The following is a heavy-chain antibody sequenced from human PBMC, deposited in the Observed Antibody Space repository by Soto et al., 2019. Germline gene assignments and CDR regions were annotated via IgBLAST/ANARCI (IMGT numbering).Heavy chain of an antibody. D-gene: IGHD2-21*02. Sequence: GESVKISCKGTGYKFTGYWIGWVRQRAGQGLEWIGIIYPGDSDTRYSPSFQGQVTISVDKSIDTAYLQWSSLKASDTAMYFCARQSCFGDACYSYLPFDNWGLGTQVTVSS. J-gene: IGHJ4*02. CDR2: IYPGDSDT. CDR3: ARQSCFGDACYSYLPFDN. V-gene: IGHV5-51*01. CDR1: GYKFTGYW.